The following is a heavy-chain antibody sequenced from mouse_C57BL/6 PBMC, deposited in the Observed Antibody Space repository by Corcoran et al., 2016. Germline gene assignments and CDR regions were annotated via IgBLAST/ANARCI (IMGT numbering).Heavy chain of an antibody. CDR2: INPNNGGT. V-gene: IGHV1-26*01. Sequence: EVQLQQSGPELVKPEASVKISCKASGYTFTDYYMNWVKQSHGKSLEWIGDINPNNGGTSYNQKFKGKATLTVDKSSSTAYMELRSLTSEDSAVYYCARYAGSSYGYWYFDVWGTGTTVTVSS. J-gene: IGHJ1*03. CDR3: ARYAGSSYGYWYFDV. D-gene: IGHD1-1*01. CDR1: GYTFTDYY.